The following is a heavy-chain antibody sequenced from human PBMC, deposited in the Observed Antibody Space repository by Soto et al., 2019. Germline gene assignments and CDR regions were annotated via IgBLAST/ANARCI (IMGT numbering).Heavy chain of an antibody. CDR1: GYTFSDYY. CDR3: APGTSTVPHDY. D-gene: IGHD4-17*01. J-gene: IGHJ4*02. V-gene: IGHV1-2*02. CDR2: INPNSGGT. Sequence: ASVKVSCKASGYTFSDYYMHWGRQAPGQGLEGMGWINPNSGGTNYAQKFQGRVTMTRDTSISTAYMDLTRLTSDDTAVYYCAPGTSTVPHDYCGQGPLVTVSS.